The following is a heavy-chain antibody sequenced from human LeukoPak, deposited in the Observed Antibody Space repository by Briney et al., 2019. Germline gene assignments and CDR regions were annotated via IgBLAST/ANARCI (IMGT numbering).Heavy chain of an antibody. CDR3: AKRPRGYCSSTSCFYFDY. J-gene: IGHJ4*02. CDR1: GFTFSSYG. Sequence: PGGSLRLSCAASGFTFSSYGMHWVRQAPGKGLEWVAVISYDGSNKYYADSVKGRFTISRDNSKNTLYLQMNSLRAEDTAVYYCAKRPRGYCSSTSCFYFDYWGQGTLVTVSS. V-gene: IGHV3-30*18. CDR2: ISYDGSNK. D-gene: IGHD2-2*01.